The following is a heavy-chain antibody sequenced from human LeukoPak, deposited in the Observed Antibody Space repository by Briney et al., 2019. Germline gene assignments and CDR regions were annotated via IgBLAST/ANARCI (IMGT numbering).Heavy chain of an antibody. CDR2: ISTSGTT. J-gene: IGHJ4*02. D-gene: IGHD6-19*01. CDR1: GGSITSYY. Sequence: SETLSLTCTVSGGSITSYYWSWIRQPAGKGLEWIGRISTSGTTNYNPSLKSRVTMSVDTSKNQFSLKPSSVTAADTALYYCARTYSSGWYGIDYWGQGTLVTVSS. CDR3: ARTYSSGWYGIDY. V-gene: IGHV4-4*07.